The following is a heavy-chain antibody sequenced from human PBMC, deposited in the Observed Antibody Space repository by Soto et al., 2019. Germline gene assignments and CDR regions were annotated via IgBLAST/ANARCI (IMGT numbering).Heavy chain of an antibody. CDR1: GFTFSSYE. CDR3: ARPGNPDYGDYAGGAFDI. Sequence: GGSLRLSCAASGFTFSSYEMNWVRQAPGKGLEWVSYISSSGSTIYYADSVKGRFTISRDNAKNSLYLQMNSLRAEDTAVYYCARPGNPDYGDYAGGAFDIWGQGTMVTVSS. J-gene: IGHJ3*02. V-gene: IGHV3-48*03. D-gene: IGHD4-17*01. CDR2: ISSSGSTI.